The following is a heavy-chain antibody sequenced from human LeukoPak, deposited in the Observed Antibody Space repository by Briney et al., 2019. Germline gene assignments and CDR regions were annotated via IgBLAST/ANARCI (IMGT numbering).Heavy chain of an antibody. CDR3: ASFLGSLGAFDI. CDR1: GYSISSGYY. J-gene: IGHJ3*02. V-gene: IGHV4-38-2*02. CDR2: IYHSGST. D-gene: IGHD1-26*01. Sequence: SETLSLTCTVSGYSISSGYYWGWIRQPPGKGLEWIGSIYHSGSTYYNPSLKSRVTISVDTSKNQFSLKLSSVTAADTAVYYCASFLGSLGAFDIWGQGTMVTVSS.